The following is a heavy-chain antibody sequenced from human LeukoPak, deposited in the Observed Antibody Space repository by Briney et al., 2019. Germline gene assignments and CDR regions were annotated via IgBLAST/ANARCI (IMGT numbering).Heavy chain of an antibody. J-gene: IGHJ4*02. CDR3: ANRGKYYFDY. CDR1: GFTFSSYA. CDR2: IGSSGATS. D-gene: IGHD1-26*01. Sequence: GGSLRLSCAASGFTFSSYAMGWVRQAPGKGLRGASTIGSSGATSYYADAVKGRFTISRDNSKNTLPLQMNSLRAEDTAVYYCANRGKYYFDYWGQGSLVTVSS. V-gene: IGHV3-23*01.